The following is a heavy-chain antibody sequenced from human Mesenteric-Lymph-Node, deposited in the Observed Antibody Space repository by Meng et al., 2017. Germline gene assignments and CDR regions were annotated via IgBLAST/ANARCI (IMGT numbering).Heavy chain of an antibody. Sequence: QGQLQESGPGLGEPSPTLSLTCTVSGGSMSSGNYYWSWIRQPPGKGLEWIGYIHHSGSAYYNPSLKSRVSISVDTSKNQFSLNLNSMTAADTAVYYCASFDHIPRRNYFDYWGQGTLVTVSS. CDR3: ASFDHIPRRNYFDY. CDR2: IHHSGSA. J-gene: IGHJ4*02. V-gene: IGHV4-30-4*01. CDR1: GGSMSSGNYY. D-gene: IGHD2-21*01.